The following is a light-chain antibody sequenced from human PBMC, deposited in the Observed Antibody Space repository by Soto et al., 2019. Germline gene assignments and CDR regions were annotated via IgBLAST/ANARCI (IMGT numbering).Light chain of an antibody. CDR1: SSDFGGYTY. J-gene: IGLJ1*01. V-gene: IGLV2-14*03. CDR3: SSYTSTSTYV. Sequence: QSALTQPASVSGSPGQSITISCTGTSSDFGGYTYVSWYQQHPGKAPKLMIFDATSRPSGVSSRFSGSKSDNTASLTIAGLQAEDEADYYCSSYTSTSTYVFGTGTKVTVL. CDR2: DAT.